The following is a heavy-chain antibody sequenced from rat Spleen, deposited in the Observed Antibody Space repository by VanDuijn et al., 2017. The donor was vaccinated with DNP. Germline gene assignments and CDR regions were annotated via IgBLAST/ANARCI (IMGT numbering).Heavy chain of an antibody. CDR3: ARWNIGTSTLDY. CDR1: GYSITSDY. CDR2: ISYSGRT. D-gene: IGHD1-5*01. J-gene: IGHJ2*01. Sequence: EVQLQESGPGLVKPSQSLSLTCSVTGYSITSDYWGWIRKFPGNKMAWIGHISYSGRTTYNPSLKRQISITRDTSKNQFFLQLNSVTTEDTATYYCARWNIGTSTLDYWGQGVMVTVSS. V-gene: IGHV3-1*01.